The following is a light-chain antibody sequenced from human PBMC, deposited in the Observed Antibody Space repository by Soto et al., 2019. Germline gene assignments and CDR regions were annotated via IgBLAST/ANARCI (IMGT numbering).Light chain of an antibody. J-gene: IGKJ1*01. V-gene: IGKV3-15*01. CDR3: QQYKNLWT. CDR1: QRVSSN. Sequence: EMVMTQSPATLSVSPGERASLSCRASQRVSSNLAWYQQKPGQAPRLLIYGASTRATGIPVRFSGTGSGTEFPLTISRLQSEDFAVYYCQQYKNLWTFGQGTKVEIK. CDR2: GAS.